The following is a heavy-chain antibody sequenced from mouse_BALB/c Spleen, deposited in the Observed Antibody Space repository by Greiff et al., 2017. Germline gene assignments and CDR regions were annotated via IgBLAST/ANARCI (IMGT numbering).Heavy chain of an antibody. CDR2: INSNGGST. V-gene: IGHV5-6-3*01. D-gene: IGHD1-2*01. CDR1: GFTFSSYG. J-gene: IGHJ4*01. Sequence: EVQGVESGGGLVQPGGSLKLSCAASGFTFSSYGMSWVRQTPDKRLELVATINSNGGSTYYPDSVKGRFTISRDNAKNTLYLQMSSLKSEDTAMYYCARVYYGYGAMDYWGQGTSVTVSS. CDR3: ARVYYGYGAMDY.